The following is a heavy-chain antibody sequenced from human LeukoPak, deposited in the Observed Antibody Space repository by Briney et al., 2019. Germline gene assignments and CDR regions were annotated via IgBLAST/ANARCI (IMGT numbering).Heavy chain of an antibody. J-gene: IGHJ4*02. V-gene: IGHV4-4*07. CDR3: ARVSSSWYGEYYFDY. Sequence: PSETLSLTCTVSGGSISSYYWSWIRQPAGKGLEWIGRIYTSGSTNYNPSLKSRVTMSVDTSKNQFSLKLSSVTAADMAVYYCARVSSSWYGEYYFDYWGQGTLVTVSS. D-gene: IGHD6-13*01. CDR2: IYTSGST. CDR1: GGSISSYY.